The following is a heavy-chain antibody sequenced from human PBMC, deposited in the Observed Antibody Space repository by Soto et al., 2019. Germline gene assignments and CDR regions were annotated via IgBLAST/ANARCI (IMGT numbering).Heavy chain of an antibody. CDR1: GGTFSSYA. J-gene: IGHJ3*02. Sequence: GPPVKVSCKASGGTFSSYAISWVRQAPGQGLEWMGGIIPIFGTANYAQKFQGRVTITADESTSTAYMELSSLRSEDTAVYYCAKSRSLPPTHIVVVVAATDAFDIWGQGTMVTVSS. CDR2: IIPIFGTA. CDR3: AKSRSLPPTHIVVVVAATDAFDI. D-gene: IGHD2-15*01. V-gene: IGHV1-69*13.